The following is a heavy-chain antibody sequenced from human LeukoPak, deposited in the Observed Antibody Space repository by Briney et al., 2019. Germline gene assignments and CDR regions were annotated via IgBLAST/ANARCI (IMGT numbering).Heavy chain of an antibody. D-gene: IGHD4-23*01. V-gene: IGHV3-53*01. CDR2: IYSGGST. Sequence: GGSLRLSCVASGFTVSSNYMSWVRQAPGKGLEWVSVIYSGGSTYYADSVKGRFTISRDNSKNTLYLQMNSLRAEDTAVYYCARVPSVVRAFDIWGQGTMVTVSS. J-gene: IGHJ3*02. CDR1: GFTVSSNY. CDR3: ARVPSVVRAFDI.